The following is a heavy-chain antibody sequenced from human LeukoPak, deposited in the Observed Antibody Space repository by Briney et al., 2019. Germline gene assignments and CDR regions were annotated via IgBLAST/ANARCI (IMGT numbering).Heavy chain of an antibody. CDR3: ASAPIRITIFGVANNWFDP. CDR1: GGSISSSSYY. Sequence: PSETLSLTCTVSGGSISSSSYYWGWIRQPPGKGLEWIGSIYYSGSTYYNPSLKSRVTISVDTSKNQFSLKLSSVTAADTAVYYCASAPIRITIFGVANNWFDPWGQGTLVTVSP. CDR2: IYYSGST. V-gene: IGHV4-39*01. J-gene: IGHJ5*02. D-gene: IGHD3-3*01.